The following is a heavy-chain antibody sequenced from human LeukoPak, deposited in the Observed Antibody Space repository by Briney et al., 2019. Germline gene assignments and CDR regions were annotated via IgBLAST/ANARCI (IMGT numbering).Heavy chain of an antibody. J-gene: IGHJ6*03. D-gene: IGHD6-19*01. Sequence: PSETLSLTCTVSGGSISSSSYYWGWIRQPPGKGLEWIGSIYYSGSTYYNPSLKSQVTISVDTSKNQFSLKLSSVTAADTAVYYCASLYSRGWSGYYYYMDVWGKGTTVTVSS. CDR2: IYYSGST. V-gene: IGHV4-39*01. CDR3: ASLYSRGWSGYYYYMDV. CDR1: GGSISSSSYY.